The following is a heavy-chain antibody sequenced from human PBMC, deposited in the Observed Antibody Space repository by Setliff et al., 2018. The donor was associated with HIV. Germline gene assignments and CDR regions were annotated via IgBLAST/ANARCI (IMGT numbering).Heavy chain of an antibody. D-gene: IGHD6-13*01. CDR3: ARGLPADGYAFDL. J-gene: IGHJ3*01. Sequence: SVKVSCKSSGYRFASYGITWVRHAPGQGLEWMGWISVHNGDTKFAQKFQDRLTMTTDTSTTTAYMDLKSLRSDDTAVYYCARGLPADGYAFDLWGQGTMVTVSS. CDR2: ISVHNGDT. CDR1: GYRFASYG. V-gene: IGHV1-18*01.